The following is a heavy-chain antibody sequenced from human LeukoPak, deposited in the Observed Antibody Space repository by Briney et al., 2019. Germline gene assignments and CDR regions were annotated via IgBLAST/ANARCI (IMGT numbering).Heavy chain of an antibody. CDR2: IYYSGST. CDR3: AREPYYYGSVDY. CDR1: GGSISSYY. J-gene: IGHJ4*02. Sequence: PSETLSLTCTVSGGSISSYYWGWIRQPPGKGLEWIGSIYYSGSTYYNPSLKSRVTISVDTSKNQFSLKLSSVTAADTAVYYCAREPYYYGSVDYWGQGTLVTVSS. V-gene: IGHV4-39*07. D-gene: IGHD3-10*01.